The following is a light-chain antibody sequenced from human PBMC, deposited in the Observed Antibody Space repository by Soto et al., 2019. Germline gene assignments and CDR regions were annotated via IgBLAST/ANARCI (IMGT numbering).Light chain of an antibody. CDR3: AAWDDSLNASYV. J-gene: IGLJ1*01. Sequence: QPVLTQPPSASGTPGQRVTISCSGSSSNIGSNAVNWYQQLPGTAPKLLIYDNNQRPSGVPDRFSGSKSGTSASLAISGLQSEDEADYYCAAWDDSLNASYVFGTGTKVTVL. CDR2: DNN. V-gene: IGLV1-44*01. CDR1: SSNIGSNA.